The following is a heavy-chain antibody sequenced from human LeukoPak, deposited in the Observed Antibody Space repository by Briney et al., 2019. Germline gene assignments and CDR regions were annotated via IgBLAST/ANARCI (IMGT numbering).Heavy chain of an antibody. V-gene: IGHV4-59*12. CDR3: ARDRCSSTSCYVDY. Sequence: PWETLSLTCAVYGGSFSGYYWSWIRQPPGKGLEWIGYIYYSGSTNYNPSLKSRVTISVDTSKNQFSLKLSSVTAADTAVYYCARDRCSSTSCYVDYWGQGALVTVSS. J-gene: IGHJ4*02. D-gene: IGHD2-2*01. CDR1: GGSFSGYY. CDR2: IYYSGST.